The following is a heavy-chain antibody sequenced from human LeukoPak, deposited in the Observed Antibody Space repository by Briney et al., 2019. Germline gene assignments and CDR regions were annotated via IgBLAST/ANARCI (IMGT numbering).Heavy chain of an antibody. J-gene: IGHJ4*02. CDR2: FHDSGDDT. CDR3: AKDQVILWFGEFDL. V-gene: IGHV3-23*01. D-gene: IGHD3-10*01. CDR1: GFTFNTYG. Sequence: GGSLRLSCAASGFTFNTYGMSWVRQAPGKGVEWVSGFHDSGDDTYYADSVKGRFTISRDNSKSTLYLQMNSLRVEDTAVYYCAKDQVILWFGEFDLGGQGTLVTVSS.